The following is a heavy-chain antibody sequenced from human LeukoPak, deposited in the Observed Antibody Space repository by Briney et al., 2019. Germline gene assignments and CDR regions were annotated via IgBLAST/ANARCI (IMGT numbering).Heavy chain of an antibody. CDR1: GFTFSSYG. CDR3: ASRLTIS. J-gene: IGHJ4*02. D-gene: IGHD3-3*01. Sequence: PGRSLRLSCAASGFTFSSYGMHWVRQAPGKGLEWVAVISYDGSNKYYADSVKGRFTISRDNAKNSLYLQMNSLRAEDTAVYYCASRLTISWGQGTLVTVSS. V-gene: IGHV3-30*03. CDR2: ISYDGSNK.